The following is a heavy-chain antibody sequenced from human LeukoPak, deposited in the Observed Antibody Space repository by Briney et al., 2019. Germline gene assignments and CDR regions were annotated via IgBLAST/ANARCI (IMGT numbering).Heavy chain of an antibody. CDR1: GFSFSDSG. CDR3: ARPRYSGYDLAY. CDR2: ISSSSIYI. J-gene: IGHJ4*02. D-gene: IGHD5-12*01. V-gene: IGHV3-21*06. Sequence: PGGSLRLSCAASGFSFSDSGMNWVRQAPGKELEWVSSISSSSIYIYYADSVKGRFTISRDNAKNSLFLQMDSLRVEDTAVYYCARPRYSGYDLAYWGQGTLVTVSS.